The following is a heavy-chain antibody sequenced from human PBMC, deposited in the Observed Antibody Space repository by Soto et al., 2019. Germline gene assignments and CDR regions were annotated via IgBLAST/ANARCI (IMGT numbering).Heavy chain of an antibody. Sequence: QVQLQESGPGLVKPSETLSLTCTVSGGSVSSGSYYWSWIRQPPGKGLEWIGYIYYSGSTNYNPSLKRRVTISVDTSKNQFSLKLSSVTAADTAVYYCARDCTYYDFWSGYLRWFDPWGQGTLVTVSS. V-gene: IGHV4-61*01. D-gene: IGHD3-3*01. CDR3: ARDCTYYDFWSGYLRWFDP. CDR2: IYYSGST. CDR1: GGSVSSGSYY. J-gene: IGHJ5*02.